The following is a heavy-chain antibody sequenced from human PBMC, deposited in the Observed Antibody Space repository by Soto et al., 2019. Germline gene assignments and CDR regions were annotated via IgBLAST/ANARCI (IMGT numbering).Heavy chain of an antibody. Sequence: GGSLRLSCAASGFTFSSYWMSWVRQAPGKGLEWVANIKQDGSEKYYVDSEKGRFTISRDNAKNSQNLQMNSLRAEDTAVYYSAREGGYCSSTSCYHYSRGGTAYYDILTGYYKGPGYFDYWGQGTLVTVSS. CDR1: GFTFSSYW. CDR2: IKQDGSEK. J-gene: IGHJ4*02. V-gene: IGHV3-7*01. D-gene: IGHD3-9*01. CDR3: AREGGYCSSTSCYHYSRGGTAYYDILTGYYKGPGYFDY.